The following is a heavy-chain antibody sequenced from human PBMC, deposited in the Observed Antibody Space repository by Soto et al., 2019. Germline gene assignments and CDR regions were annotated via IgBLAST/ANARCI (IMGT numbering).Heavy chain of an antibody. CDR2: IWYDGSNK. D-gene: IGHD6-13*01. CDR1: GFTFSSYG. V-gene: IGHV3-33*01. Sequence: GGSLRLSCAASGFTFSSYGMHWVRKAPGKGLEWVAVIWYDGSNKYYADSVKGRFTISRDNSKNTLYLQMNSLRAEDTAVYYCTPGIAAAGTISFDYWGQGTLVTVSS. CDR3: TPGIAAAGTISFDY. J-gene: IGHJ4*02.